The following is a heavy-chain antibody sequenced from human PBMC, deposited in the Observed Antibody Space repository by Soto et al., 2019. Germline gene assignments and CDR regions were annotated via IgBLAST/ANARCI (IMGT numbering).Heavy chain of an antibody. D-gene: IGHD4-4*01. J-gene: IGHJ6*02. CDR3: ARVAFTVHTRYYHYLMAV. CDR1: GGTFSSYA. V-gene: IGHV1-2*02. CDR2: INPNSGGT. Sequence: SVKVSCKASGGTFSSYAISWVRQAPGQGLEWMGWINPNSGGTNYAQKFQGRGTMTRDTSISTAYMELSRLRSDDTAVYYCARVAFTVHTRYYHYLMAVWGHGTSDTVS.